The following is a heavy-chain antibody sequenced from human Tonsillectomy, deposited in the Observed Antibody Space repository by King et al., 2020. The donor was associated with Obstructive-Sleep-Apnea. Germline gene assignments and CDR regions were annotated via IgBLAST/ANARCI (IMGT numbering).Heavy chain of an antibody. V-gene: IGHV3-74*01. CDR1: GFTFSSYW. Sequence: VQLVESGGGLVQPGGSLRLSCAASGFTFSSYWMHWVRPAPGKGLVWVSRINSDGSTTTYADSAKGRFTISRDNAKNTLHLQMSSLRAEDTAVYFCARDRDCRSTSCFFGMDVWGQGTTVTVSS. J-gene: IGHJ6*02. D-gene: IGHD2-2*01. CDR3: ARDRDCRSTSCFFGMDV. CDR2: INSDGSTT.